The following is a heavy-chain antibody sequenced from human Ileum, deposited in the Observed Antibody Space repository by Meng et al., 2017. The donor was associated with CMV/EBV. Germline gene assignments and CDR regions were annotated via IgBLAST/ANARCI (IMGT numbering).Heavy chain of an antibody. J-gene: IGHJ4*02. V-gene: IGHV3-15*01. D-gene: IGHD6-19*01. CDR2: IKSNNDGGTT. Sequence: GESLKISCTASEFTFSQAWMSWLRQTPGKGLEWVGRIKSNNDGGTTDYAAPVKGRFTISRDDSKNTLYLQMNSLTTEDTAVYYCGAWQWLVRGQGTQVTVSS. CDR3: GAWQWLV. CDR1: EFTFSQAW.